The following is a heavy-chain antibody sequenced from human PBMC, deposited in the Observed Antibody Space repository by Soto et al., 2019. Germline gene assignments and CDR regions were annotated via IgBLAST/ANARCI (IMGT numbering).Heavy chain of an antibody. D-gene: IGHD3-3*01. CDR2: INHSGST. J-gene: IGHJ6*02. V-gene: IGHV4-34*01. CDR3: ARGRITIFGVVNFYYYGMDV. CDR1: GGSFSGYY. Sequence: SETLSLTCAVYGGSFSGYYWSWIRQPPGKGLEWIGEINHSGSTNYNPSLKSRVTISVDTSKNQFSLRRSSVTAADTAVYYCARGRITIFGVVNFYYYGMDVWGQGTTVTVSS.